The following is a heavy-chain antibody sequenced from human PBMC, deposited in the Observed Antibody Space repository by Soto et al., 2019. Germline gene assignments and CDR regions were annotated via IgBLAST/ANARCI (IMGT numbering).Heavy chain of an antibody. V-gene: IGHV3-33*01. Sequence: QEQLVKSGGGVVQPGRSLRLSCAASGFTFSSYGMHWVRQAPGKGLEWVALIWYDGSNKHYGDSVKGRFTISRDNSKNTLYLQMNSLRAEDTAVYYCARDQGAYAEYFQHWGQGTLVTVSS. CDR3: ARDQGAYAEYFQH. CDR2: IWYDGSNK. D-gene: IGHD1-26*01. J-gene: IGHJ1*01. CDR1: GFTFSSYG.